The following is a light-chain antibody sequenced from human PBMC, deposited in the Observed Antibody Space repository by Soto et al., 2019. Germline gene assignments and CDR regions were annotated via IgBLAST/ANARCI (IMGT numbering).Light chain of an antibody. Sequence: TILTQSPGTLSLSPGERATLSCRASQSVSSRYLAWYQQTPGQAPRLLIFGASSRATGIPDRFSGSGSGTAFTLTISRLEPEDFAVYYCQQYDTSPWTFGQGTRWIS. CDR2: GAS. J-gene: IGKJ1*01. CDR1: QSVSSRY. CDR3: QQYDTSPWT. V-gene: IGKV3-20*01.